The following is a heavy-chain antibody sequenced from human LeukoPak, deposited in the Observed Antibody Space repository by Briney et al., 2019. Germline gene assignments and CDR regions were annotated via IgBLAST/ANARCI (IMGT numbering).Heavy chain of an antibody. CDR2: ISGSGGST. V-gene: IGHV3-23*01. CDR3: AKEGTFWSGYWVFDY. D-gene: IGHD3-3*01. J-gene: IGHJ4*02. CDR1: GCIYSSHW. Sequence: GGSLRLSCAASGCIYSSHWLHWVRQAPWKGLVWVSRISGSGGSTYYADSVKCRFTISRDNSKNTRYLQMNSLRAEDTAVYYCAKEGTFWSGYWVFDYWGQGTLVTVSS.